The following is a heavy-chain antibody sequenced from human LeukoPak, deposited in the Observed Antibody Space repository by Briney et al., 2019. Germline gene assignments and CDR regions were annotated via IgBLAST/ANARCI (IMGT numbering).Heavy chain of an antibody. CDR2: ISAYNGNT. CDR1: GYRFTGYY. CDR3: ARSPSGYDTYYYYMDV. V-gene: IGHV1-18*04. Sequence: ASVKVSCKASGYRFTGYYMHWVRQAPGQGLEWMGWISAYNGNTNYAQKLQGRVTMTTDTSTSTAYMELRSLRSEDTAVYYCARSPSGYDTYYYYMDVWGKGTTVTVSS. D-gene: IGHD5-12*01. J-gene: IGHJ6*03.